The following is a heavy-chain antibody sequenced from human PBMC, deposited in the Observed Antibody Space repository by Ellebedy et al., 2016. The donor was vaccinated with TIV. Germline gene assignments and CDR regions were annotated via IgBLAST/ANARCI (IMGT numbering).Heavy chain of an antibody. CDR2: INPNSGVT. D-gene: IGHD5-18*01. Sequence: ASVKVSCKASGYTFTGYFMYWVRQAPGQGLEWVGWINPNSGVTNSAQKFQGRVTLTRDTSISTAYMELSRLTFDNTAVYYCARDGYFYGHDYWGQGTLVTVSS. J-gene: IGHJ4*02. CDR3: ARDGYFYGHDY. CDR1: GYTFTGYF. V-gene: IGHV1-2*02.